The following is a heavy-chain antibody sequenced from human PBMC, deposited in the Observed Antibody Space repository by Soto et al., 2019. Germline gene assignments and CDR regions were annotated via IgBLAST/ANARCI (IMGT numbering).Heavy chain of an antibody. Sequence: QVQLLQSGGEVKKPGASVKVSCKASGYTFSSYGVTWVRQAPGQGLEWMGWINVYNGKTNYAQNIQGRVTMTTDTSTSTAYMDLRSLRSDDTAVYFCARVHYDYVWGSYRPYGLDVWGQGTTVTVSS. CDR3: ARVHYDYVWGSYRPYGLDV. CDR1: GYTFSSYG. V-gene: IGHV1-18*01. J-gene: IGHJ6*02. D-gene: IGHD3-16*02. CDR2: INVYNGKT.